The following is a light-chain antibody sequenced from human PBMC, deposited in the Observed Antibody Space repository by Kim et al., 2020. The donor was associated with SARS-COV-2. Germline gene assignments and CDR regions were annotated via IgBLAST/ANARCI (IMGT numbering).Light chain of an antibody. Sequence: SPGERATLSCRASQSVSSNLAWYQQKPGQAPRLLIYDASTRATGIPARFSGSGSGTEFTLTISSLQSGDFAVYYCQQYNIWPPITFGQGTRLEIK. CDR1: QSVSSN. J-gene: IGKJ5*01. CDR3: QQYNIWPPIT. CDR2: DAS. V-gene: IGKV3-15*01.